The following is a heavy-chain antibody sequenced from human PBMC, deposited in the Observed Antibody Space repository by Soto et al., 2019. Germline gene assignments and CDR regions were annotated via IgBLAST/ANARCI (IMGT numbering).Heavy chain of an antibody. Sequence: EVQLLESGGGLVQPGGSLRLSCAASGFTFNNYAMTWVRQAPGKGLEWVSAISGGGGTTSYADSVKGRFTVSRDGYKNTLYLQMGSLRAEDTALYYCAKGRGGSGSLTPRVDFWGQGTLVTVSS. J-gene: IGHJ4*02. CDR1: GFTFNNYA. V-gene: IGHV3-23*01. CDR3: AKGRGGSGSLTPRVDF. D-gene: IGHD3-10*01. CDR2: ISGGGGTT.